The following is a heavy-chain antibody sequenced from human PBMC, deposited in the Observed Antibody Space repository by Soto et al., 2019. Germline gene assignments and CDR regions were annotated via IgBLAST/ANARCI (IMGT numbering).Heavy chain of an antibody. Sequence: PGGSLRLSCAASGFTFSSYAMSWVRQAPGKGLEWVSVIYSGGSTYYADSVKGRFTISRDNSKNSAYLQMNSLQIDDTAVYYCVRVDKQLGTTFFDHWGQGILVTVSS. V-gene: IGHV3-23*03. CDR2: IYSGGST. CDR1: GFTFSSYA. CDR3: VRVDKQLGTTFFDH. D-gene: IGHD1-1*01. J-gene: IGHJ4*02.